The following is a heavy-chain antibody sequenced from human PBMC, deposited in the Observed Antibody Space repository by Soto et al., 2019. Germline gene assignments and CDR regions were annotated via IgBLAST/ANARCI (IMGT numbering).Heavy chain of an antibody. CDR3: AKLLGWEPFDY. J-gene: IGHJ4*02. CDR1: GFTFSSYG. V-gene: IGHV3-30*18. CDR2: ISYDGSNK. D-gene: IGHD1-26*01. Sequence: QVQLVESGGGVVQPGRSLRLSCAASGFTFSSYGMHWVRQAPARGLEWVAVISYDGSNKYYADSVKGRFTISRDNSKNTLYLQMNSLRAEDTAVYYCAKLLGWEPFDYWGQGTLVTVSS.